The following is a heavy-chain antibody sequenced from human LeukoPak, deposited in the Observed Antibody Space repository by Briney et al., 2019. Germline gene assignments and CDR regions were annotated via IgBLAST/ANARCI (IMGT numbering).Heavy chain of an antibody. CDR2: IYYSGST. Sequence: SETLSLTCTVSGGSISSGGYYWSWIRQHPGKGLEWIGYIYYSGSTNYNPSLKSRVTISVDTSKNQFSLKLSSVTAADTAVYYCARRGDYDEENAFDIWGQGTMVTVSS. J-gene: IGHJ3*02. CDR1: GGSISSGGYY. V-gene: IGHV4-61*08. CDR3: ARRGDYDEENAFDI. D-gene: IGHD4-17*01.